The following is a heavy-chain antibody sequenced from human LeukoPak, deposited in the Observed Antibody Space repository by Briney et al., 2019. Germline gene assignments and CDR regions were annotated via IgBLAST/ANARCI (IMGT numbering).Heavy chain of an antibody. V-gene: IGHV3-23*01. J-gene: IGHJ4*02. CDR3: AKRGVVIRVILVGFHKEAYYFDS. CDR2: ISDTGGRT. D-gene: IGHD3-22*01. CDR1: GITLSNYG. Sequence: GGSLRLSCAVSGITLSNYGMTWVRQAPGKGLEWVAGISDTGGRTNYADSVKGRFTISRDNPKNTLYLQMNSLRAEDTAVYSCAKRGVVIRVILVGFHKEAYYFDSWGQGALVTVSS.